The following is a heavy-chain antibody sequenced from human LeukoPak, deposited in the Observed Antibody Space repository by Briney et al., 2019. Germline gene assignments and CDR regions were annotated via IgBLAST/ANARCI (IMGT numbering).Heavy chain of an antibody. CDR1: GFIFSDYY. Sequence: GGSLRLSCAASGFIFSDYYMSWIRQAPAKGLEWVSYISSGGSTIYYADSVKGRFTISRDNAKNSLYLQMNSLRAEDTAVYYCARDVYYYDSSGYYFPGGSDYWGQGTLVTVSS. CDR2: ISSGGSTI. V-gene: IGHV3-11*04. J-gene: IGHJ4*02. CDR3: ARDVYYYDSSGYYFPGGSDY. D-gene: IGHD3-22*01.